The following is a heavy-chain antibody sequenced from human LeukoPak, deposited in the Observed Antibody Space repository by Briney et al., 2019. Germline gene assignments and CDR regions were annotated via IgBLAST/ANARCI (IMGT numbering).Heavy chain of an antibody. D-gene: IGHD4-11*01. CDR1: GFTFSSYT. CDR2: ITGSSTYI. CDR3: ARDLTVTSTCWFDL. V-gene: IGHV3-21*01. Sequence: KAGGSLRLSCAVSGFTFSSYTMNWVRQAPGKGLEWVSSITGSSTYIYYADSVKGRFTISRHNAKNSLYLQMNNLGAEDTAVYYCARDLTVTSTCWFDLWGQGTLVTVSS. J-gene: IGHJ5*02.